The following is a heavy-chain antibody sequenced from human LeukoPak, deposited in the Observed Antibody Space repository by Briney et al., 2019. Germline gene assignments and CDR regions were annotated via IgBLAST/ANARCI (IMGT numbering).Heavy chain of an antibody. Sequence: SQTLSLTCAISGDRVSSNSAAWNWIRQSPSRGHEWLGRTYYRSKWYNDYAVSVKSRITINPDTSKNQFSLKLSSVTAADTAVYYCARHRITRARSLSAFDIWGQGTMVTVSS. J-gene: IGHJ3*02. V-gene: IGHV6-1*01. CDR3: ARHRITRARSLSAFDI. CDR1: GDRVSSNSAA. CDR2: TYYRSKWYN. D-gene: IGHD2-2*01.